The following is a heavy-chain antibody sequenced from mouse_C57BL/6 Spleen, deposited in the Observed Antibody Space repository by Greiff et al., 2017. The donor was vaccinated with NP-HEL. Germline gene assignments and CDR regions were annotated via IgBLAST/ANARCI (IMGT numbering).Heavy chain of an antibody. J-gene: IGHJ2*01. CDR1: GYAFSSYW. V-gene: IGHV1-80*01. D-gene: IGHD3-3*01. CDR2: IYPGDGDT. CDR3: ARALLYYFDY. Sequence: VKLQESGAELVKPGASVKISCKASGYAFSSYWMNWVKQRPGKGLEWIGQIYPGDGDTNYNGKFKGKATLTADKSSSTAYMQLSSLTSEDSAVYFCARALLYYFDYWGQGTTLTVSS.